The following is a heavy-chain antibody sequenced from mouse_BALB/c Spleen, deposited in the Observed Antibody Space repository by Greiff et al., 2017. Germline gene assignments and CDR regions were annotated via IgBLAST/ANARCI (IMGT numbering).Heavy chain of an antibody. CDR2: IRSKSNNYAT. J-gene: IGHJ2*01. Sequence: DVKLVESGGGLVQPKGSLKLSCAASGFTFNTYAMNWVRQAPGKGLEWVARIRSKSNNYATYYADSVKDRFTISRDDSQSMLYLQMNNLKTEDTAMYYCVRSGYGSSFDYWGQGTTLTVSS. CDR1: GFTFNTYA. CDR3: VRSGYGSSFDY. D-gene: IGHD1-1*01. V-gene: IGHV10-1*02.